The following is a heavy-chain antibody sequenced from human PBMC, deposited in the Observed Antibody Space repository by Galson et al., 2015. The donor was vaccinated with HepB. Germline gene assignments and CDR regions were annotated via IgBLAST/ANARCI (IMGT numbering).Heavy chain of an antibody. D-gene: IGHD5-18*01. J-gene: IGHJ4*02. V-gene: IGHV3-30*18. CDR3: VKGRYSYGPRDYFDS. CDR1: GFNFKSYN. Sequence: SLRLSCAASGFNFKSYNLHWVRQAPGKGLEWVAVISYDGDEEYYADSVRGRFTISRDKSKDILYLQMDGLRPEDTAVYYCVKGRYSYGPRDYFDSWGQGTLVTVSS. CDR2: ISYDGDEE.